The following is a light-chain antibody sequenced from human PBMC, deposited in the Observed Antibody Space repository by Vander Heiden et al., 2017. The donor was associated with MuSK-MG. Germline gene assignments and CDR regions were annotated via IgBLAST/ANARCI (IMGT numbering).Light chain of an antibody. J-gene: IGKJ3*01. Sequence: EIQMTQSPSSVSSSVEGRLPITCGASQGIGNGLAWYQQKPGKAPKLLIYGAFTLHSGVPSRFSGSESGTDFALTISSLQPDDIATYYCLQATGSPFAFGHGTTVDVK. CDR3: LQATGSPFA. CDR2: GAF. V-gene: IGKV1-12*02. CDR1: QGIGNG.